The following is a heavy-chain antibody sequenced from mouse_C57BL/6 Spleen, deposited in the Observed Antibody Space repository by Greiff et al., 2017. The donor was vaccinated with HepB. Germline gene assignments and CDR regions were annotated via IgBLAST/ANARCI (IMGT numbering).Heavy chain of an antibody. V-gene: IGHV1-64*01. D-gene: IGHD2-3*01. CDR2: IHPNSGST. Sequence: QVQLQQPGAELVKPGASVKLSCKASGYTFTSYWMHWVKQRPGQGLEWIGMIHPNSGSTNYNEKFKSKATLTVDKSSSTAYMQLSSLTSEDSAVYYCARIYDCYYNAYWGQGTLVTVSA. J-gene: IGHJ3*01. CDR1: GYTFTSYW. CDR3: ARIYDCYYNAY.